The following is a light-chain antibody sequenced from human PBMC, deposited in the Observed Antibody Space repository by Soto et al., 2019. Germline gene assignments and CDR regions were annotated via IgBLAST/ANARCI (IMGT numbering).Light chain of an antibody. CDR2: ENN. CDR1: SSNIGAGYE. Sequence: QSVLTQPPSVSEAPGQRVTISCTGSSSNIGAGYEAHWYQQVPGTAPKLLIYENNNRPSGVPDRFSGSKSGTSASLAITGLQPEDEAEDECQSYDSSLSGYVFGTGTKLTVL. CDR3: QSYDSSLSGYV. J-gene: IGLJ1*01. V-gene: IGLV1-40*01.